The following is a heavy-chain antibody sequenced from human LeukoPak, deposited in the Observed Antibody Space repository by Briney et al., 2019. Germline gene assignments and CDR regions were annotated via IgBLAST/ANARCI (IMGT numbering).Heavy chain of an antibody. Sequence: GGSLRLSCAASGFTFSSYSMNWVRQAPRKGLEWVSYISSSSSTIYYADSVKGRFTISRDNAKNSLYLQMNSLRAEDTAVYYCARDFPPAYCGGDCYLGFDYWGQGTLVTVSS. D-gene: IGHD2-21*02. CDR3: ARDFPPAYCGGDCYLGFDY. J-gene: IGHJ4*02. CDR2: ISSSSSTI. CDR1: GFTFSSYS. V-gene: IGHV3-48*01.